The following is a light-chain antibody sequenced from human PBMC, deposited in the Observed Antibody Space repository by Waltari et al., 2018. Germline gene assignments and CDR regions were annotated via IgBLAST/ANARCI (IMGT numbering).Light chain of an antibody. V-gene: IGKV3-20*01. CDR2: GAS. Sequence: EIVFTQSPGTLSLSPGERATLSCRARQGVSRALACYQQRPGQAPRLLIYGASSRATGIPDRFSCSRSGTDFSLTIRRLAPEDFAGYYCQTYVRLSATFGQGTKVEIK. CDR3: QTYVRLSAT. CDR1: QGVSRA. J-gene: IGKJ1*01.